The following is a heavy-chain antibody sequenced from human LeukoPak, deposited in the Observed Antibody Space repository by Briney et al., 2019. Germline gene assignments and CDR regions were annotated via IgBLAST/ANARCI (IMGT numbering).Heavy chain of an antibody. Sequence: SVKVSCKASGGTFSSYAISWVRQAPGQGLEWMGGIIPIFGTANYAQKFQGRVTITADESTSTAYMELRSLRSDDTAVYYCARDLRVLRFLEWLSSYYYYYGMDVWGQGTTVTVSS. D-gene: IGHD3-3*01. J-gene: IGHJ6*02. V-gene: IGHV1-69*13. CDR1: GGTFSSYA. CDR3: ARDLRVLRFLEWLSSYYYYYGMDV. CDR2: IIPIFGTA.